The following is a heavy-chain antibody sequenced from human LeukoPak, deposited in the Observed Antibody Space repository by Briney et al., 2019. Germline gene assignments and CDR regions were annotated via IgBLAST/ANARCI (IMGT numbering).Heavy chain of an antibody. Sequence: PGGSLRPSCAASGFTVSINYMSWVRQPPGKGLEWVSVIYSGGTTFYADSVKGRFTISRDNSKNTLYLQMNSLRADDTAVYYCAKLKGWYGEGYFDYWGQGTVVTVSS. D-gene: IGHD3-10*01. CDR2: IYSGGTT. J-gene: IGHJ4*02. V-gene: IGHV3-53*01. CDR3: AKLKGWYGEGYFDY. CDR1: GFTVSINY.